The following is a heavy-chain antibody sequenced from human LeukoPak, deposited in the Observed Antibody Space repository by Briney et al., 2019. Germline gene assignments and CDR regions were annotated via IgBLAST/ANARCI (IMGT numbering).Heavy chain of an antibody. J-gene: IGHJ4*01. CDR1: GVNFRDSA. V-gene: IGHV3-30*04. CDR2: SSYDGTNK. D-gene: IGHD4-17*01. CDR3: AADYGDYVSPSD. Sequence: GTSLRLSCAASGVNFRDSAMHWVRQPPGKGLEGVAVSSYDGTNKYYADSVNGRFTISRDNSKNTLFLQMNNLRLEDTAVYYCAADYGDYVSPSDWGQGSLVIVSS.